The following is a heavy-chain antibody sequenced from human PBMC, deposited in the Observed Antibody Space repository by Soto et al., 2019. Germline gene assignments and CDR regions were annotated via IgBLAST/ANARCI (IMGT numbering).Heavy chain of an antibody. CDR1: GYNFTSHY. V-gene: IGHV1-46*01. J-gene: IGHJ6*02. CDR3: ARVGYSSTGTTLHFHGLDV. D-gene: IGHD3-22*01. CDR2: IYPRGGST. Sequence: ASVKVSCKASGYNFTSHYIHWVRQAPGQRLESMGIIYPRGGSTIYAQKFQGKVTMTRDTSTHTLYMELSSLRSEDTAIYYCARVGYSSTGTTLHFHGLDVWGQGTTVTVSS.